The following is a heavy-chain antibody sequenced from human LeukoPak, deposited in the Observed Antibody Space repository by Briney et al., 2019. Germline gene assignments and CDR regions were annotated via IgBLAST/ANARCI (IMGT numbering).Heavy chain of an antibody. CDR3: ASDGGYDILTGYPQYNWFDP. V-gene: IGHV1-69*02. J-gene: IGHJ5*02. CDR1: GGTFSSYT. CDR2: IIPILGIA. Sequence: SVKVSCKASGGTFSSYTISWVRQAPGQGLEWMGRIIPILGIANYAQKFQGRVTITADKSTSTAYMELSSLRSEDTAVYYCASDGGYDILTGYPQYNWFDPWGQGTLVTVSS. D-gene: IGHD3-9*01.